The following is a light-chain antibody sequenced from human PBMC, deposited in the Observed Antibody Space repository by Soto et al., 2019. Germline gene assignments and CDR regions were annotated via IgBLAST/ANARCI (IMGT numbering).Light chain of an antibody. CDR3: QHYGRPRT. Sequence: EIVLTQSPGTLSLSPGERATLSCRASQSVSSSYLAWYQQKPDQAPRLLIYGASSRSTGISDRFSGSGSGTVLTLTISRLEPEEFAVYYCQHYGRPRTFGQGTKVEIK. V-gene: IGKV3-20*01. J-gene: IGKJ1*01. CDR1: QSVSSSY. CDR2: GAS.